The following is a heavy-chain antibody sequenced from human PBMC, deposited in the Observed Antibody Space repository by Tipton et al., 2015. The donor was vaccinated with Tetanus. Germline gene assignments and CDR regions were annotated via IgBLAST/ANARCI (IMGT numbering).Heavy chain of an antibody. Sequence: SLRLSCAASGFTFSSYAMSWVRQSAGKGPEWVSAIGGSTDTKYYADAVKGRFTISRDNSKNTLFLQMDSLRAEDTAFYYCAKDRFGDLDVGYNWLDPWGQGTLVTVSS. V-gene: IGHV3-23*01. CDR2: IGGSTDTK. CDR3: AKDRFGDLDVGYNWLDP. CDR1: GFTFSSYA. J-gene: IGHJ5*02. D-gene: IGHD3-16*01.